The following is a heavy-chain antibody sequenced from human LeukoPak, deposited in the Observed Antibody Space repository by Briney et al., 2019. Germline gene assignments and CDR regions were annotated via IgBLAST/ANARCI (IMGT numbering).Heavy chain of an antibody. CDR1: GYTFTSYY. V-gene: IGHV1-46*01. CDR3: ASGRDGYNSLVD. CDR2: INPSGGST. Sequence: ASVKVSFKASGYTFTSYYMHWVRQAPGQGLEWMGIINPSGGSTSYAQKFQGRVTITTDESTSTAYMELSSLRSEDTAVYYCASGRDGYNSLVDWGQGTLVTVSS. J-gene: IGHJ4*02. D-gene: IGHD5-24*01.